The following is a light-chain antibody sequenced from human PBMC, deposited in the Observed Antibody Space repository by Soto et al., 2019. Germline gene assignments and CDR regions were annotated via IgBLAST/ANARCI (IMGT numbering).Light chain of an antibody. CDR2: KAS. CDR3: QQYNSYPWT. Sequence: DIQMTQSPFTLSASVGDRVTITCRASQSISSWLAWYQQKPGKAPKLLIYKASTLESGVPSNFSGSGSGTEFTLTISSLQPEDFATYYYQQYNSYPWTFGQGTKVDIK. V-gene: IGKV1-5*03. CDR1: QSISSW. J-gene: IGKJ1*01.